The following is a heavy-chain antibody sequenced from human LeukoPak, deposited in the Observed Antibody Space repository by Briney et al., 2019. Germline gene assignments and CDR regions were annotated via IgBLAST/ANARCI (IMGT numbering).Heavy chain of an antibody. CDR3: ASRWTKKPFDY. J-gene: IGHJ4*02. D-gene: IGHD2-15*01. CDR2: IIPILGIA. CDR1: GGTFSSYA. V-gene: IGHV1-69*04. Sequence: GSSVKVSCKASGGTFSSYAISWVRLAPGQGLEWMGRIIPILGIANYAQKFQGRVTITADKSTSTAYMELSSLRSEDTAVYYCASRWTKKPFDYWGQGTLVTVSS.